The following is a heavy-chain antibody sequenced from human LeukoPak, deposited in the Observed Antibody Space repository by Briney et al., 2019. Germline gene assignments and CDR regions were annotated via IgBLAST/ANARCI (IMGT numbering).Heavy chain of an antibody. J-gene: IGHJ4*02. CDR1: GGSFSGYY. V-gene: IGHV4-34*01. CDR3: ARVSRGYDILY. D-gene: IGHD3-9*01. CDR2: INHSGTT. Sequence: PSETLSLTCAVYGGSFSGYYWSWIRQPPGKGLEWIGEINHSGTTYYNPSLKSRVTISVDTSKNQFSLNLSSVTAADTAVYYCARVSRGYDILYWGQGTLVTVSS.